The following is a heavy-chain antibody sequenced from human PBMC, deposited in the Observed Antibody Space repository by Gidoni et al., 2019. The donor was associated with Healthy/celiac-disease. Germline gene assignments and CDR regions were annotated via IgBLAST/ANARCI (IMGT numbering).Heavy chain of an antibody. Sequence: QVQLLESGPGLVKPSQTLSLTCTVSGGSISRGGYSGSWIRQHPGTGLEWIGYIYYSGSTYYNPSLKSRVTISGDTSKNQFSLKLSSVTAADTAVYYCARRITMVRGVIILDAFDIWGQGTMVTVSS. CDR1: GGSISRGGYS. J-gene: IGHJ3*02. CDR3: ARRITMVRGVIILDAFDI. V-gene: IGHV4-31*03. D-gene: IGHD3-10*01. CDR2: IYYSGST.